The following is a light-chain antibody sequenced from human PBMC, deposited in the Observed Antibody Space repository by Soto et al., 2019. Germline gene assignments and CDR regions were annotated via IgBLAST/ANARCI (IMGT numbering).Light chain of an antibody. CDR1: QSVLYSSNNKNY. Sequence: DIVMTHSPDSLAVSLGERATINCKSSQSVLYSSNNKNYLDWYQQKPGQPPKLLIYRASTRESGVPDRFSGSGSGTDFTLTISSLQAEDVEVYYCQQYYSTPWTFGQGTKVDIK. J-gene: IGKJ1*01. CDR2: RAS. V-gene: IGKV4-1*01. CDR3: QQYYSTPWT.